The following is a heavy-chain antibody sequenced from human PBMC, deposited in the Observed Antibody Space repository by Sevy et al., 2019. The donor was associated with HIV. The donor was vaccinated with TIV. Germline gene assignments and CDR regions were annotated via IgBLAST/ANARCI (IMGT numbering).Heavy chain of an antibody. Sequence: GGSLRLSCAASVFTFSSYSMNWVRQAPGKGLEWVSSISSSSSYRYYADSVKGRFTISRDNAKTSLFLQMNSLRAEDTAVYYCARGYSNYLIDYWGQGTLVTVSS. V-gene: IGHV3-21*01. D-gene: IGHD4-4*01. J-gene: IGHJ4*02. CDR3: ARGYSNYLIDY. CDR2: ISSSSSYR. CDR1: VFTFSSYS.